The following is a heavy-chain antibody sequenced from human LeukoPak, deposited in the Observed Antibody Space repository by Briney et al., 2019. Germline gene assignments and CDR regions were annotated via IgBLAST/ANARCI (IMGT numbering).Heavy chain of an antibody. CDR3: ARAPGITMVRGVITRPAPFDY. CDR2: IIPIFGTA. J-gene: IGHJ4*02. CDR1: GGTFSSYA. D-gene: IGHD3-10*01. Sequence: SVKVSCKASGGTFSSYAISWVRQAPGQGLEWMGGIIPIFGTANYAQKFQGRVTITADESTSTAYMELSSLRSEDTAVYYCARAPGITMVRGVITRPAPFDYWGQGTLVTVSS. V-gene: IGHV1-69*13.